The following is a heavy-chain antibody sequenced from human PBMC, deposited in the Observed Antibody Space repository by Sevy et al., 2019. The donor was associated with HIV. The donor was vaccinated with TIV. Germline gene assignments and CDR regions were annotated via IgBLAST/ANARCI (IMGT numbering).Heavy chain of an antibody. Sequence: GGSLRLSCAASGFTFSSYWMSWVRQAPGKGLEWVANIKQDGSGKYYVDSVKGSFTVSRDNARNSLYLQMNSLRAEDTAVYYCATDYDSSGYYSSWGQGTLVTVSS. D-gene: IGHD3-22*01. CDR1: GFTFSSYW. V-gene: IGHV3-7*04. CDR3: ATDYDSSGYYSS. CDR2: IKQDGSGK. J-gene: IGHJ4*02.